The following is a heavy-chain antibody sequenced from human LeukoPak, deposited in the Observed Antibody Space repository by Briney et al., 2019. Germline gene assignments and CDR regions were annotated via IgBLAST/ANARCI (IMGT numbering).Heavy chain of an antibody. CDR2: ISSSSSYI. D-gene: IGHD1-1*01. J-gene: IGHJ4*02. Sequence: PGGSLRLSCAASGFTFSNYWMHWVRQAPGKGLEWVSSISSSSSYIYYADSVKGRFTISRDNAKNSLYLQMNSLRAEDTAVYYCASLDRPRDWGQGTLVTVSS. CDR1: GFTFSNYW. CDR3: ASLDRPRD. V-gene: IGHV3-21*01.